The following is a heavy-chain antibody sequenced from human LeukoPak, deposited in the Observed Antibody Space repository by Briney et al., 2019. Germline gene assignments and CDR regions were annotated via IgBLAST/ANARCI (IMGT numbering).Heavy chain of an antibody. V-gene: IGHV4-39*01. J-gene: IGHJ4*02. CDR2: IYCSGNT. CDR1: GGSISSSSYY. D-gene: IGHD4-17*01. CDR3: ARKGATVTRQPFDS. Sequence: PSETLSLTCTVSGGSISSSSYYWGWIRQPPGKGLEWIASIYCSGNTYYNPSLKNRVTISVDMSKNQFSLKLSSVTAADTAVYFCARKGATVTRQPFDSWGQGTLVTVSS.